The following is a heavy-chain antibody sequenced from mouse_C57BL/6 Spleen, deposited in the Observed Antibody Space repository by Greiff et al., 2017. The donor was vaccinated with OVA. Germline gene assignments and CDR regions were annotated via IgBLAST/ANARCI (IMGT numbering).Heavy chain of an antibody. V-gene: IGHV2-5*01. CDR2: IWRGGST. Sequence: QVQLKESGPGLVQPSQSLSITCTVSGFSLTSYGVHWVRQSPGKGLEWLGVIWRGGSTDYNAAFMSRLSITKDNSKSQVFFKMNSLQADDTAIYYGAKEAAQAGGGFAYWGQGTLVTVSA. CDR3: AKEAAQAGGGFAY. CDR1: GFSLTSYG. D-gene: IGHD3-2*02. J-gene: IGHJ3*01.